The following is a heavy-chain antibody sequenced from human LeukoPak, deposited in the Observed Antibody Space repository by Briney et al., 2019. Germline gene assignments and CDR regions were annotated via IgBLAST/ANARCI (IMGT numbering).Heavy chain of an antibody. Sequence: SETLSLTCAVYGGSFSGYYWSWIRQPPGKGLEWIGEINHSGSTNYNPSLKSRVTISVDTSKNQFSLKLSSVTAADTAVYYCARALNYYDSSGYYYVVDYDAFDIWGQGTMVTVSS. CDR1: GGSFSGYY. CDR3: ARALNYYDSSGYYYVVDYDAFDI. J-gene: IGHJ3*02. D-gene: IGHD3-22*01. V-gene: IGHV4-34*01. CDR2: INHSGST.